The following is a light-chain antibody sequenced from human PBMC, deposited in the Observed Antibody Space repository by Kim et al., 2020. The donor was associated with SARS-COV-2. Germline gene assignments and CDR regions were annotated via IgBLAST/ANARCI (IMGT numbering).Light chain of an antibody. CDR3: PSYASYVTNYL. Sequence: QSITISCSGTINDIGSFSLVSWYQQHPGKAPQLIIYEGSKRPSGISYRFSGSKSGNTASLTISALQAEDEAHYYCPSYASYVTNYLFGTGTQVTVL. V-gene: IGLV2-23*01. CDR1: INDIGSFSL. J-gene: IGLJ1*01. CDR2: EGS.